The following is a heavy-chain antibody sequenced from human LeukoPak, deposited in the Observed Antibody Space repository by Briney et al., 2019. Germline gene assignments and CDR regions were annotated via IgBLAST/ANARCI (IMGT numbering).Heavy chain of an antibody. V-gene: IGHV3-21*01. CDR3: ASSAPSDI. CDR2: ISSSSSYI. Sequence: GESLRLSCAASGFTFSSYSMDWVRQAPGKGLEWVSSISSSSSYIYYADSVKGRFTTSRDNAKHSLYLQMNSLRAEDTAVYYCASSAPSDIWGRGTMVTVSS. J-gene: IGHJ3*02. CDR1: GFTFSSYS.